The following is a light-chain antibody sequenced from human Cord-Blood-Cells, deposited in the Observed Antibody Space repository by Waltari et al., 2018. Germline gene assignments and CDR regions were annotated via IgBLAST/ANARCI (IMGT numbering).Light chain of an antibody. Sequence: EIVMTQSPATLSVSPGERATLSCRASQSVSSNLAWYQQKPGHAPRLLIYGASTRATGIPARFSGSGSWTEFTLTISSLQSEDFAVYYCQQYNNWPYTFGQGTKLEIK. J-gene: IGKJ2*01. CDR2: GAS. V-gene: IGKV3-15*01. CDR3: QQYNNWPYT. CDR1: QSVSSN.